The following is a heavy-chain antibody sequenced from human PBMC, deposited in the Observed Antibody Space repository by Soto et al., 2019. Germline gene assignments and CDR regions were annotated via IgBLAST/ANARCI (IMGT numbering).Heavy chain of an antibody. V-gene: IGHV3-7*01. CDR3: ARDHEETITGTADPGWFEP. D-gene: IGHD1-20*01. CDR2: IKQDGSEK. Sequence: EVQLVESGGGLVQPGGSLRLSCAASGFTFSSYWMSWVRQAPGKGLEWVANIKQDGSEKYYVDSVKGRFTISRDNAKNSLYMQMNSVRAEDTAVYYCARDHEETITGTADPGWFEPWGQGTLVTVS. J-gene: IGHJ5*02. CDR1: GFTFSSYW.